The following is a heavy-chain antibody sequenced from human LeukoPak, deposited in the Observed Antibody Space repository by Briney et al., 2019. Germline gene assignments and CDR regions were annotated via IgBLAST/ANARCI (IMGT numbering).Heavy chain of an antibody. CDR2: ISSSSSTT. CDR3: ARVPWTQIDY. CDR1: GFTFSSYS. J-gene: IGHJ4*02. V-gene: IGHV3-48*01. Sequence: LTGGSLRLSCAASGFTFSSYSMNWVRQAPGKGLEWVSYISSSSSTTYYADSVKGRFTISRDNAKNSLYLQMNSLRAEDTAVYYCARVPWTQIDYWGQGTLVTVSS. D-gene: IGHD3/OR15-3a*01.